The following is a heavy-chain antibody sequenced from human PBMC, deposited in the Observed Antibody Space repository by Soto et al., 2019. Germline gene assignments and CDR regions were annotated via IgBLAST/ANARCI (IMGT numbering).Heavy chain of an antibody. J-gene: IGHJ4*02. CDR3: TTDSDLIDY. Sequence: GGSLRLSCAASGFTFSNGWMSWVRQAPGKGLEWVGHIKSETDGGTTDYAAPVKGRFTVSRDDSKNTLYLQMNSLKTEDTAVYYCTTDSDLIDYWGQGTLVTVSS. V-gene: IGHV3-15*01. CDR1: GFTFSNGW. D-gene: IGHD6-25*01. CDR2: IKSETDGGTT.